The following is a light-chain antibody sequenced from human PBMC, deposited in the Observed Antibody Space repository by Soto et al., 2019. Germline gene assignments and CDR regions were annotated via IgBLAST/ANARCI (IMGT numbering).Light chain of an antibody. CDR2: EVN. Sequence: QSALTQPPSASGSPGQSVTISCTGTSSDVGGYNYVSWYQLHPAKAPKLMIYEVNRQPSGVPDRFSGSKSGNTASLTVSGLQAEDEADYYCSSYAGSSVVFGGGTQLTVL. V-gene: IGLV2-8*01. CDR1: SSDVGGYNY. J-gene: IGLJ2*01. CDR3: SSYAGSSVV.